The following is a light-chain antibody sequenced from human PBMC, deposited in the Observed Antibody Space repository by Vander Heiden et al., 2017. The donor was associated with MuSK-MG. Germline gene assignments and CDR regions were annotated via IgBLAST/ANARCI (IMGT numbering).Light chain of an antibody. Sequence: AIRMTQSPSSFSASTGDRVTITCRASQGISSYLAWYQQKPGKAPKLLIYAASTLQSGVPSRFSGSGSGTDFTLTISCLQSEDFATYYCQQDDSYLFTFGHWTKVDIK. J-gene: IGKJ3*01. CDR2: AAS. V-gene: IGKV1-8*01. CDR1: QGISSY. CDR3: QQDDSYLFT.